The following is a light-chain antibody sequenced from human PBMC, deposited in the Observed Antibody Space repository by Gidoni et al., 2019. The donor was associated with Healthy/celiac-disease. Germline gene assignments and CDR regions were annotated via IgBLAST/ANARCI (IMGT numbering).Light chain of an antibody. CDR1: QSVSSY. CDR3: QQRRNWPPSYT. Sequence: EIVLTQSPATLSLSPGERATLSCRASQSVSSYLAWYQQQPGQAPRLLIYDASNRATGIPARFSGSGSGTDFTLTISSLEPEDFAVYYWQQRRNWPPSYTFGQGTKLEIK. J-gene: IGKJ2*01. CDR2: DAS. V-gene: IGKV3-11*01.